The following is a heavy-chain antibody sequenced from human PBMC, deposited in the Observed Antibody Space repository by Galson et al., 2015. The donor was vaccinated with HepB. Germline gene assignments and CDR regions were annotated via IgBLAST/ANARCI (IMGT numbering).Heavy chain of an antibody. CDR2: ISGSGGST. CDR1: GFTFSSYA. J-gene: IGHJ3*02. V-gene: IGHV3-23*01. CDR3: AKVYPYYDFWSGYWTGDAFDI. D-gene: IGHD3-3*01. Sequence: SLRLSCAASGFTFSSYAVSWVRQAPGKGLEWVSAISGSGGSTYYADSVKGRFTISRDNSKNTLYLQMNSLRAEDTAVYYCAKVYPYYDFWSGYWTGDAFDIWGQGTMVTVSS.